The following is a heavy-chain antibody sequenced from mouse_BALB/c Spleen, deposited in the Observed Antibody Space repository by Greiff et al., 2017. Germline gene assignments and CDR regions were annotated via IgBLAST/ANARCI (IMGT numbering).Heavy chain of an antibody. CDR1: GYTFTSYY. Sequence: QVQLKQPGAELVKPGASVKLSCKASGYTFTSYYMYWVKQRPGQGLEWIGGINPSNGGTNFNEKFKSKATLTVDKSSSTAYMQLSSLTSEDSAVYYCTRSWGYDGYFDVWGAGTTVTVPS. D-gene: IGHD2-2*01. CDR3: TRSWGYDGYFDV. CDR2: INPSNGGT. J-gene: IGHJ1*01. V-gene: IGHV1S81*02.